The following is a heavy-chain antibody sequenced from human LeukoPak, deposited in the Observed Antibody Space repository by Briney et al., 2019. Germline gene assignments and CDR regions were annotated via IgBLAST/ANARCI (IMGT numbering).Heavy chain of an antibody. D-gene: IGHD6-13*01. V-gene: IGHV3-23*01. CDR1: GVTLSTYA. J-gene: IGHJ4*02. CDR3: AKDITSGYSSSWYEGDY. CDR2: ISSSGSGDNT. Sequence: PGGSLRLSCAASGVTLSTYAMSWARQAPGKGLEWVSGISSSGSGDNTYYADSVKGRFTISRDSSKNTLYLQMNSLRAEDTAVYYCAKDITSGYSSSWYEGDYWGQGTLVTVSS.